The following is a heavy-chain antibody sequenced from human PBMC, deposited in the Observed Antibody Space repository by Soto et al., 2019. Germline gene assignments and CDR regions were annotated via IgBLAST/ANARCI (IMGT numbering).Heavy chain of an antibody. CDR3: ARTYYYDSSGRPRSAFDI. CDR1: GGSIISSNW. V-gene: IGHV4-4*02. D-gene: IGHD3-22*01. J-gene: IGHJ3*02. CDR2: IYHSGST. Sequence: KASETLSLTCAVSGGSIISSNWWSWVRQPPGKGLEWIGEIYHSGSTNYNPSLKSRVTISVDKSKNQFSLKLSSVTAADTAVYYCARTYYYDSSGRPRSAFDIWGQGTMVTVSS.